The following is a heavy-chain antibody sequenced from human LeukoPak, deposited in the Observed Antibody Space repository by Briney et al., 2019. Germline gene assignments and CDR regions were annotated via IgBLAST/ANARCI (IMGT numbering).Heavy chain of an antibody. CDR3: TRDQMVVVPAAVFDY. Sequence: PGGSLRLSRTASGFTFGDYAMSWVRQAPGKGLEWVGFIRSKAYGGTTEYAASVKGRFTISRDDSKSIAYLQMNSLKTEDTAVYYCTRDQMVVVPAAVFDYWGQGTLVTVSS. J-gene: IGHJ4*02. D-gene: IGHD2-2*01. V-gene: IGHV3-49*04. CDR1: GFTFGDYA. CDR2: IRSKAYGGTT.